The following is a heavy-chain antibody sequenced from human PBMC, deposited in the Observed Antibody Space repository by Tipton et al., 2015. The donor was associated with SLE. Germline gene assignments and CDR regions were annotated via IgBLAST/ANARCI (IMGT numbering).Heavy chain of an antibody. Sequence: TLSLTCTVSGGSISSYYWSWIRQPPGKGLEWIGYIYYSGSTNYNPSLKSRVTISVDTSKNQFSLKLSSVTAADTAVYYCARGHSDYYYMDVWGKGTTVIVSS. J-gene: IGHJ6*03. CDR2: IYYSGST. V-gene: IGHV4-59*01. D-gene: IGHD2-15*01. CDR3: ARGHSDYYYMDV. CDR1: GGSISSYY.